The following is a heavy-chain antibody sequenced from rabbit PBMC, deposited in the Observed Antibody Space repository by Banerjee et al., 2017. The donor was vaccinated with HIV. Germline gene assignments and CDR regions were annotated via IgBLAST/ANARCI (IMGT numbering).Heavy chain of an antibody. CDR2: IYPHYGTK. CDR3: AAGYAGYGGGMLPDWLDL. J-gene: IGHJ5*01. V-gene: IGHV1S47*01. Sequence: QEQLVESGGGLVTLGGSLKLSCKASGIDFSSYGISWVRQAPGKGLEWIAYIYPHYGTKDYASWVNGRFTISLDNAQTTVFLQMTSLTAADTATYFCAAGYAGYGGGMLPDWLDLWGQGTLVTVS. CDR1: GIDFSSYG. D-gene: IGHD7-1*01.